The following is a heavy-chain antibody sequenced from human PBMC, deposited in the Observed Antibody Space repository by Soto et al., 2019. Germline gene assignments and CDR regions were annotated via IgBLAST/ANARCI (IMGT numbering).Heavy chain of an antibody. CDR3: ARPLLRYFDWLPDYGMDV. V-gene: IGHV3-48*01. Sequence: PHRLRYAASWVTFVNYSMNCVIQATGKGLEWVSYISSSSSTIYYADSVKGRFTISRDNAKNSLYLQMNSLRAEDTAVYYCARPLLRYFDWLPDYGMDVWGQGTTVTVSS. D-gene: IGHD3-9*01. J-gene: IGHJ6*02. CDR1: WVTFVNYS. CDR2: ISSSSSTI.